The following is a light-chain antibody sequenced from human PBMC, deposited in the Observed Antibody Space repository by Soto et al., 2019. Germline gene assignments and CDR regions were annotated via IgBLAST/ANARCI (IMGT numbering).Light chain of an antibody. CDR2: DTS. CDR3: QQRSNWPRT. V-gene: IGKV3-11*01. CDR1: QSISSY. Sequence: EIVLTQSPATLSLSPGERATLSCWASQSISSYLVWYQQKPGQAPRLLIYDTSNRATGIPARFSGSGSGTDFTLTISSLEPEDFAVYYCQQRSNWPRTFGQGTKVDIK. J-gene: IGKJ1*01.